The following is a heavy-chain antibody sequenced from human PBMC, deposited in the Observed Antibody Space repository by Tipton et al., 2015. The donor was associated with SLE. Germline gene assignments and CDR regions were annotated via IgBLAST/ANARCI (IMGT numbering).Heavy chain of an antibody. CDR1: GASISTHY. J-gene: IGHJ3*02. V-gene: IGHV4-59*11. CDR3: ATTVTNTASYDAFAI. Sequence: TLSLTCTVSGASISTHYWRWIRQPPGKGLEWIGYISYTGNTNYNPSLKSRVTMSVATSKNQFSLRLTAVTAADAALYYCATTVTNTASYDAFAIWGQGTMVTISS. D-gene: IGHD4-17*01. CDR2: ISYTGNT.